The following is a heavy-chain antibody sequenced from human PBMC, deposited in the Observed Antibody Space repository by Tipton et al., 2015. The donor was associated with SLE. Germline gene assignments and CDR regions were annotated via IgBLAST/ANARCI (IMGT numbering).Heavy chain of an antibody. CDR2: ISASGTST. D-gene: IGHD6-19*01. V-gene: IGHV3-23*01. J-gene: IGHJ6*02. CDR3: CCRGPYTSAWEYYGMDV. CDR1: GFTFSSYA. Sequence: GSLRLSCAASGFTFSSYAMTWVRQGPGKGLEWVSAISASGTSTYYADSVKGRFTISRDNSKNTLYLQMNSLRAEDTAVYYWCCRGPYTSAWEYYGMDVWGQGTTVTVFS.